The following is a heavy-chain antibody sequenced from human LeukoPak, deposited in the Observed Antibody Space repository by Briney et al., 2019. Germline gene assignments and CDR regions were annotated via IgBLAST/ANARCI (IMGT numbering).Heavy chain of an antibody. CDR1: GFSTSNGYY. CDR2: IYHIGST. V-gene: IGHV4-38-2*01. D-gene: IGHD2-21*02. Sequence: PETLSLTCVLSGFSTSNGYYWGWIRQPPGKGREGIGCIYHIGSTTYNPSLKSRVTISVDTSKTQFSLKLSSVAAADTAVYYCARAVVVTAMIDYWGQGTLVTVSS. J-gene: IGHJ4*02. CDR3: ARAVVVTAMIDY.